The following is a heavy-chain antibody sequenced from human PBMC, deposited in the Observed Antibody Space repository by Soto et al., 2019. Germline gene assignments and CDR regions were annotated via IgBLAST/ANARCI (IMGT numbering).Heavy chain of an antibody. D-gene: IGHD3-16*02. J-gene: IGHJ4*02. CDR3: ARAREVWGSYRSDFDY. CDR1: GGSISSSSYY. CDR2: IYYSGST. Sequence: QLQLQESGPGLVKPSETLSLTCTVSGGSISSSSYYWGWIRQPPGKGLEWIGSIYYSGSTYYNPSLKSRVTFSVDTSKNQFSLKLSSVTAADTAVYYCARAREVWGSYRSDFDYWGQGTLVTVSS. V-gene: IGHV4-39*01.